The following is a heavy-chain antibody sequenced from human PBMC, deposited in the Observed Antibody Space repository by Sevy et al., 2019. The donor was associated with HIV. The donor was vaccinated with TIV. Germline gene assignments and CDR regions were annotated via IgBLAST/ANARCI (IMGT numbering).Heavy chain of an antibody. V-gene: IGHV3-48*03. CDR1: GFTFSSYE. Sequence: QLGGSRRLSCAASGFTFSSYEMNWVRQAPGKGLEWVSYISNSGTTISYSDSVRGRFSISRDNARNSLYLQMNSLRAEDTAVYYCARDLPPSATTVAHFDYWGQGTLVTVSS. D-gene: IGHD4-4*01. J-gene: IGHJ4*02. CDR3: ARDLPPSATTVAHFDY. CDR2: ISNSGTTI.